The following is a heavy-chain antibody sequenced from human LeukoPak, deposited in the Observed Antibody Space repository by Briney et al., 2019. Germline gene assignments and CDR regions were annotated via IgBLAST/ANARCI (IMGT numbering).Heavy chain of an antibody. CDR1: GYTFTCYY. CDR3: ARAGGYSYAHFDY. CDR2: INPNSGGT. D-gene: IGHD5-18*01. Sequence: ASVRVSCKASGYTFTCYYMHWVRQAPGQGLEWMGWINPNSGGTNYAQKFQGRVTMTRDTSISTAYMELSRLRSDDTAVYYCARAGGYSYAHFDYWGQGTLVTVSS. V-gene: IGHV1-2*02. J-gene: IGHJ4*02.